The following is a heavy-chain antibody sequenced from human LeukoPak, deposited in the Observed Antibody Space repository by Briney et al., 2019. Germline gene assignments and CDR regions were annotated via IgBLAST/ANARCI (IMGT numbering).Heavy chain of an antibody. D-gene: IGHD6-19*01. CDR3: AKGDSSGWTGGAYFDY. CDR2: ISGSGGST. Sequence: PGGSLRLSCAASGFTFSSYGMSWVRQAPGKGLEWVSAISGSGGSTYYADSVKGRFTISRDNSKNTLYLQMNSLRAEDTAVYYCAKGDSSGWTGGAYFDYWGQGTLVTVSS. J-gene: IGHJ4*02. CDR1: GFTFSSYG. V-gene: IGHV3-23*01.